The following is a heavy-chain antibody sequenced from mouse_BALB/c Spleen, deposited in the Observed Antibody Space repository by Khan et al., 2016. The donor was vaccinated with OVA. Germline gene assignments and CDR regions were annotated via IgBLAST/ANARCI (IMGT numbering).Heavy chain of an antibody. CDR1: GFSLTDYA. J-gene: IGHJ4*01. Sequence: QVQLKESGPGLVAPSQSLSITCTVSGFSLTDYAVSWIRQPPGKGLEWLGVIWGGGSKYYNSVLKSRLSISKDNSKNQVFLKMNSLQTDDTAMYYCAKDPPYYAMDYWGQGTSVTVSS. V-gene: IGHV2-6-5*01. CDR2: IWGGGSK. CDR3: AKDPPYYAMDY.